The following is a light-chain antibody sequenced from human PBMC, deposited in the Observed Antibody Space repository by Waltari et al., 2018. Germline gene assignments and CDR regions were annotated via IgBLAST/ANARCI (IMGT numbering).Light chain of an antibody. V-gene: IGKV2-28*01. CDR1: QSLLHSNGYYY. CDR3: QQYDSYSSS. CDR2: LGS. Sequence: DIVMTQSPLSLPVTPGEPASISCRSSQSLLHSNGYYYLHWYLQKPGQSPQLLIHLGSNRASGVPDRFSGSGSGTDFILTISSLQPEDVATYYCQQYDSYSSSFGQGTKVEI. J-gene: IGKJ1*01.